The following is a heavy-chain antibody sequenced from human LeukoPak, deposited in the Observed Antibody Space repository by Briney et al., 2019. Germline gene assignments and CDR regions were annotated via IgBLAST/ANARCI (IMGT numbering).Heavy chain of an antibody. D-gene: IGHD3-16*02. Sequence: ASVKVSCKASGGTFSSYAISWVRQAPGQGLEWMGGIIPIFGTANYAQKFQGRVTITTDEPTSTAYMELSSLRSEDTAVYYCAIPSGYRSETLDHWGQGTLVTVSS. J-gene: IGHJ4*02. CDR2: IIPIFGTA. CDR1: GGTFSSYA. V-gene: IGHV1-69*05. CDR3: AIPSGYRSETLDH.